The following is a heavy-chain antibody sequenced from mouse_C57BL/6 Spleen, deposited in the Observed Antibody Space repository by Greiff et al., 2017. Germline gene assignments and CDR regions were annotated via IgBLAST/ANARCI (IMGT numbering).Heavy chain of an antibody. V-gene: IGHV1-74*01. CDR2: IHPSDSDT. CDR1: GYTFTSYW. CDR3: ATLYGSSPYAMDY. D-gene: IGHD1-1*01. J-gene: IGHJ4*01. Sequence: VKLQQPGAELVKPGASVKVSCKASGYTFTSYWMHWVKQRPGQGLEWIGRIHPSDSDTNYNQKFKGKATLTVDKSSSTAYMQLSSLTSEDSAVYYCATLYGSSPYAMDYWGQGTSVTVSS.